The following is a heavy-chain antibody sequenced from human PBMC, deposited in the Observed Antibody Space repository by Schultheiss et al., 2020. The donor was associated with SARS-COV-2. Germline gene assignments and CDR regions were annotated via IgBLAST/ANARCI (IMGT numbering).Heavy chain of an antibody. CDR3: ARKGDFDY. V-gene: IGHV3-48*01. CDR2: ISSSSSTI. Sequence: GGSLRLSCAASGFTVSSNYMSWVRQAPGKGLEWVSYISSSSSTIYYADSVKGRFTISRDNAKNSLYLQMNSLRAEDTAVYYCARKGDFDYWGQGTLVTVSS. D-gene: IGHD3-16*01. J-gene: IGHJ4*02. CDR1: GFTVSSNY.